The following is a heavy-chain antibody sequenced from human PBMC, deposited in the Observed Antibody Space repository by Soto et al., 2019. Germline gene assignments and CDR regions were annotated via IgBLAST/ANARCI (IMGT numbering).Heavy chain of an antibody. D-gene: IGHD6-19*01. CDR1: GFTFSSYW. J-gene: IGHJ5*02. V-gene: IGHV3-7*01. Sequence: EVQLVESGGGLVQPGGSLRLSCAASGFTFSSYWMSWVRQAPGKGLEWVANIKQDGSEKYYVDSVQGRFTISRDNAKNSLYLKMTSLRAEDTAVYYCARDIPGIAVAGREAGWFDPWGPGTLVTVSS. CDR3: ARDIPGIAVAGREAGWFDP. CDR2: IKQDGSEK.